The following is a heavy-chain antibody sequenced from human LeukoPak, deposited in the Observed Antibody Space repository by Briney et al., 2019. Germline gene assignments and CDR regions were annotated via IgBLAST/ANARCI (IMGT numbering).Heavy chain of an antibody. CDR2: IETSGST. CDR3: ARVDSSNWYDSRGYFDY. V-gene: IGHV4-61*02. CDR1: GGSFSSGSYY. Sequence: SETLSLTCTVSGGSFSSGSYYWSWIRQPAGKGLEWIGRIETSGSTNYNPSLKSRVTISVDTSKNQFSLKLSSVTAADTAVYYCARVDSSNWYDSRGYFDYWGQGTLVTVSS. J-gene: IGHJ4*02. D-gene: IGHD6-13*01.